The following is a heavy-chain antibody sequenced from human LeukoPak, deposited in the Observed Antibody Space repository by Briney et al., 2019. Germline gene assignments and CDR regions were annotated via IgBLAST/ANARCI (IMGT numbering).Heavy chain of an antibody. V-gene: IGHV3-23*01. J-gene: IGHJ4*02. D-gene: IGHD1-26*01. CDR2: ISGSGGST. CDR3: ARVLKGSLFFDY. CDR1: GFTFSSYA. Sequence: GGSLRLSCAASGFTFSSYAMSWVRQAPGKGLEWVSAISGSGGSTYYADSVKGRFTTSRDNAKNSLYLQMNSLRAEDTAVYYCARVLKGSLFFDYWGQGTLVTVSS.